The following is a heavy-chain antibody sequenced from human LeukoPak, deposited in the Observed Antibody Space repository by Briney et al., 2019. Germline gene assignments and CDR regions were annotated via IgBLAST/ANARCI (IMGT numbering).Heavy chain of an antibody. V-gene: IGHV3-11*01. Sequence: GGSLRLSCTASGFDFSNSFMSWVRQAPGKGLEWISYISSRSTTIYYADSVKGRFTISRDNGKNTVYVQMNNLRVDDTAVFYCGKGSLAVAATPLDFWGQGTLVTVSS. D-gene: IGHD6-19*01. J-gene: IGHJ4*02. CDR2: ISSRSTTI. CDR1: GFDFSNSF. CDR3: GKGSLAVAATPLDF.